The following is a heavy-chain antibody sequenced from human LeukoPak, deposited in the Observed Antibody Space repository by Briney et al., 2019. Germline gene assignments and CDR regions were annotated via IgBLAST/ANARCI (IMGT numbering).Heavy chain of an antibody. Sequence: GGSLRLSCAASVFIFSSYAMSWVRQAPGEGVGWVSAISGSGGSTYYADSVKGRFTISRDNSKNTLYLQMNSLRAEDKAVYYCAKEWELLHRGYFQHWGQGTLVTVSS. CDR1: VFIFSSYA. D-gene: IGHD1-26*01. V-gene: IGHV3-23*01. CDR2: ISGSGGST. J-gene: IGHJ1*01. CDR3: AKEWELLHRGYFQH.